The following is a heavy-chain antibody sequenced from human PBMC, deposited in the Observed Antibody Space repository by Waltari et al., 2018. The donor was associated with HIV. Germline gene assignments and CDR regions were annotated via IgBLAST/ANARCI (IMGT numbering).Heavy chain of an antibody. Sequence: EVQLVESGGGLVKPGGSLRLSCVVSGFTFNTFSMKWVRQAPGKGLEWVSSISSTSSFIYYADAVKGRFTISRDNGKNSLYLQINNLRVEDTAVYYCASEDFWSGPHNWGQGTLVTVSS. CDR3: ASEDFWSGPHN. CDR2: ISSTSSFI. J-gene: IGHJ4*02. CDR1: GFTFNTFS. V-gene: IGHV3-21*01. D-gene: IGHD3-3*01.